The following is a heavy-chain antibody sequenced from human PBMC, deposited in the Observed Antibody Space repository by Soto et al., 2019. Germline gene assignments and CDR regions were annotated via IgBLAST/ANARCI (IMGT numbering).Heavy chain of an antibody. CDR2: IIPILGIA. CDR3: AGRSGYSYGTFDP. D-gene: IGHD5-18*01. CDR1: GGTFSSYT. V-gene: IGHV1-69*02. Sequence: QVQLVQSGAEVKKPGSSVKVSCKASGGTFSSYTISWVRQAPGQGLEWMGRIIPILGIANYAQKFQGRVTITADKSTSTAYMELSSLRSEDTAGYYCAGRSGYSYGTFDPWGQGTLVTVSS. J-gene: IGHJ5*02.